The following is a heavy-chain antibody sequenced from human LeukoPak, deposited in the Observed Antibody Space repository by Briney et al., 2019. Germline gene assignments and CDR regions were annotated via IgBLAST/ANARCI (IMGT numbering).Heavy chain of an antibody. CDR1: GYSISSGYY. V-gene: IGHV4-38-2*02. D-gene: IGHD2-2*03. CDR2: IYHSGST. Sequence: SPSETLSLTCTVSGYSISSGYYWGWIRQPPGKGLEWIGSIYHSGSTYYNPSLKSRVTISVDTSKNQFSLKLSSVTAADTAVYYCARALDIVVVPAAIIWFDPWGQGTLVTVSS. CDR3: ARALDIVVVPAAIIWFDP. J-gene: IGHJ5*02.